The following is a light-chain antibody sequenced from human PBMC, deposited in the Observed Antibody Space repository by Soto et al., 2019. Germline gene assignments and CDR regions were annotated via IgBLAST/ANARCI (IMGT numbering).Light chain of an antibody. J-gene: IGKJ1*01. CDR1: QIIGNS. CDR3: QQRASWPWT. Sequence: EIVLTQSPATLSLSPGERATLSCRASQIIGNSLAWYQQRPGQAPRLLVYDASNTGTNIPARFRGSGSGTDLSLTISSLEADDFAGYYCQQRASWPWTFGQGTKVEIK. CDR2: DAS. V-gene: IGKV3-11*01.